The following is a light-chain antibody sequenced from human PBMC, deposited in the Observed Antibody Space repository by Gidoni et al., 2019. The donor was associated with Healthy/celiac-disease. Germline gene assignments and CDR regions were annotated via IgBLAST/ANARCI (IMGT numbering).Light chain of an antibody. CDR2: GAS. Sequence: EIVLTQSPGTLSLSPGERATLSCRASQSVSSSYLAWYQQKPGQAPRLLIYGASSRATGIPDRFSGSGSGTDFTLTISRLEPEYFAVYYCQQYGSSPPLTFGGXTKVGIK. J-gene: IGKJ4*01. CDR3: QQYGSSPPLT. V-gene: IGKV3-20*01. CDR1: QSVSSSY.